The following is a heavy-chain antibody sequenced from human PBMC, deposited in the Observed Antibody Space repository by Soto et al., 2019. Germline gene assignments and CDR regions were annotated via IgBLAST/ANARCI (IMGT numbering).Heavy chain of an antibody. V-gene: IGHV3-9*01. CDR2: ISWNSGSI. J-gene: IGHJ6*02. CDR1: GFTFDDYA. D-gene: IGHD6-13*01. CDR3: AKDTAGGGAAAAPYGMDV. Sequence: EVPLVESGGGLVQPGRSLRLSCAASGFTFDDYAMHWVRQAPGKGLEWVSGISWNSGSIGYADSVKGRFTISRDNAKNSLYLQMNSLRAEDTALYYCAKDTAGGGAAAAPYGMDVWGQGTTVTVSS.